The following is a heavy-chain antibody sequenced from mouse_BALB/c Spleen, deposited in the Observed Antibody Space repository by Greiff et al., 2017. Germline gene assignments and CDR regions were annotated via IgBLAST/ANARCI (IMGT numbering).Heavy chain of an antibody. CDR3: ARWGYDAGFAY. CDR1: GYTFTSYW. J-gene: IGHJ3*01. CDR2: INPSTGYT. Sequence: QVQLKQSGAELAKPGASVKMSCKASGYTFTSYWMHWVKQRPGQGLEWIGYINPSTGYTEYNQKFKDKATLTADKSSSTAYMQLSSLTSEDSAVYYCARWGYDAGFAYWGQGTLVTVSA. V-gene: IGHV1-7*01. D-gene: IGHD2-14*01.